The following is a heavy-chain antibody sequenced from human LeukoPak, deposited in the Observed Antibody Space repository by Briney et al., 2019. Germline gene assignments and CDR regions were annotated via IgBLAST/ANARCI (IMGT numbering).Heavy chain of an antibody. J-gene: IGHJ4*02. CDR3: ATTIIAAAGTTGGYYFDY. V-gene: IGHV4-59*08. CDR1: GGSISSYY. CDR2: IYYSGST. Sequence: SETLSLTCTVSGGSISSYYWSWLRQPPGKGLEWIGYIYYSGSTNYNPSLKSRVTISVDTSKNQFSLKLSSVTAADTAVYYCATTIIAAAGTTGGYYFDYWGQGTLVTVSS. D-gene: IGHD6-13*01.